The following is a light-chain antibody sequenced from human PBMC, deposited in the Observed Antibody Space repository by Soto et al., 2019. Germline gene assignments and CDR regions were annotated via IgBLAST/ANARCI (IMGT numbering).Light chain of an antibody. CDR2: KAS. CDR1: QSINSG. CDR3: QQYNGYSGT. V-gene: IGKV1-5*03. Sequence: DTQMTQSPSTLSASVGDRVTITCRASQSINSGLAWYQQKPGKAPKLLIYKASNLESGVPSRFSGSASGTEFTLTISSLQPDDLATYYCQQYNGYSGTFGEGTKVEIK. J-gene: IGKJ2*02.